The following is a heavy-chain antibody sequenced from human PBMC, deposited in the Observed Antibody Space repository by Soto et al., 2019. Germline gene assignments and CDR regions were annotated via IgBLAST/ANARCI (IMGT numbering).Heavy chain of an antibody. V-gene: IGHV4-4*02. CDR3: ARVSGSYYYGMDV. Sequence: QVQLQESGPGLVKPSGTLSLTCAVSGGSISSSNWWSWVRQPPGKGLEWIGEIYHSGSTNYNPSLKRRVTISVDKSQNQFSLKVSSVTAADTAVYYCARVSGSYYYGMDVWGQGTTVIVSS. D-gene: IGHD1-26*01. CDR2: IYHSGST. CDR1: GGSISSSNW. J-gene: IGHJ6*02.